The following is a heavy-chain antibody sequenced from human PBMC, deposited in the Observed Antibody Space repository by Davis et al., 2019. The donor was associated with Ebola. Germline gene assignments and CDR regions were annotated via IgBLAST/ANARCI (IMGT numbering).Heavy chain of an antibody. D-gene: IGHD6-6*01. CDR2: ISQSGST. Sequence: SETLSLTCAVSGDSISSSNWWSWVRQPPGKGLEWIGEISQSGSTNYNPSLKSRVTISVDKSKNQFSLKLSSVTAADTAVYYCARDQGQLGVDYWGQGTLVTVSS. CDR1: GDSISSSNW. J-gene: IGHJ4*02. V-gene: IGHV4-4*02. CDR3: ARDQGQLGVDY.